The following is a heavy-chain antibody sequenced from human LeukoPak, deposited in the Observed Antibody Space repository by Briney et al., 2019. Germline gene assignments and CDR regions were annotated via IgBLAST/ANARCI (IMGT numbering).Heavy chain of an antibody. J-gene: IGHJ4*02. CDR1: GFILRSYG. D-gene: IGHD3-16*01. CDR2: IWYDGTNK. V-gene: IGHV3-33*01. Sequence: GGSLRLSCAPTGFILRSYGMHWVRQAPGKGLEWVALIWYDGTNKYYGDSVKGRFTISRDNSNNTLNLQMNNRRADDTVFFFSARDANYYVDCWGQGILVTVSS. CDR3: ARDANYYVDC.